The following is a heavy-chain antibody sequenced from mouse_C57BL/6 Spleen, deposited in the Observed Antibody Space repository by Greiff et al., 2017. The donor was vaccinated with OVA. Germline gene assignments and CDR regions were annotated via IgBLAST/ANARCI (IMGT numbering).Heavy chain of an antibody. CDR2: IDPANGNT. CDR3: ASSTMFTKFAY. Sequence: EVQLQQSVAELVRPGASVKLSCTASGFNIKNTYMHWVKQRPEQGLEWIGRIDPANGNTKYAPKVPGKATITADTSSNTAYLQLSILTPEDTAIYYCASSTMFTKFAYWGQGTLVTVSS. CDR1: GFNIKNTY. J-gene: IGHJ3*01. D-gene: IGHD2-2*01. V-gene: IGHV14-3*01.